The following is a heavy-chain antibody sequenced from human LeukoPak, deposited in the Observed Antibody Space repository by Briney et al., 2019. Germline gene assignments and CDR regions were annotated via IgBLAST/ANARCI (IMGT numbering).Heavy chain of an antibody. Sequence: PGGSLRLSCAASGFTFSSYAMHWVRQAPGKGLEYVSAISSNGGSTYYANSVKGRFTISRDNSKNTLYLQMGSLRAEDMAVYYCASGSTTAYWGQGTLVTVSS. CDR2: ISSNGGST. V-gene: IGHV3-64*01. J-gene: IGHJ4*02. CDR3: ASGSTTAY. D-gene: IGHD2/OR15-2a*01. CDR1: GFTFSSYA.